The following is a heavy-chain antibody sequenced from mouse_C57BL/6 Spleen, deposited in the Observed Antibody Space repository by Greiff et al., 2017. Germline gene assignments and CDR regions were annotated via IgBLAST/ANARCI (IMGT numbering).Heavy chain of an antibody. Sequence: QVQLQQPGAELVKPGASVKLSCKASGYTFTSYWMQWVKQRPGQGLEWIGEIDPSDSYTNYNQKFKGKATLTVDTSSSTAYMQLSSLTSEDSAVYYCARGGQLGFDYWGQGTTLTVSS. CDR1: GYTFTSYW. CDR3: ARGGQLGFDY. V-gene: IGHV1-50*01. D-gene: IGHD4-1*02. CDR2: IDPSDSYT. J-gene: IGHJ2*01.